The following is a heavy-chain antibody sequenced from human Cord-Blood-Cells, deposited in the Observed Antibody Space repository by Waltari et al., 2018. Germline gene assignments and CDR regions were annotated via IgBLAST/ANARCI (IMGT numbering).Heavy chain of an antibody. CDR3: ARLARGSKGRLYYYYYYMDV. Sequence: QLQLQESGPGMVKPSETLSHTCTVSSGSFSNSSYYWGWLRPPPRQGGVWIGSIYYSGSTYYNPSLKSRVTLSVDTSKNQFSLKLSSVTAADTAVYYCARLARGSKGRLYYYYYYMDVWGKGTTVTVSS. V-gene: IGHV4-39*01. J-gene: IGHJ6*03. CDR2: IYYSGST. D-gene: IGHD3-16*01. CDR1: SGSFSNSSYY.